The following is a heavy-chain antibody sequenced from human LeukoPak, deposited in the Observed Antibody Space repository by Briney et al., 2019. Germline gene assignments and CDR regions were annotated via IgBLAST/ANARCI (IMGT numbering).Heavy chain of an antibody. Sequence: PSETLSLSCTVSGDSISSSSSYWGWIRPPPGKGREWIGSVYDSGSTYYNPSLKSRVALSVDTTATQFSLKLRSRPAADTAVYVGARQLWSYSEYYFESSGEGNLVSPSS. J-gene: IGHJ4*02. D-gene: IGHD4/OR15-4a*01. V-gene: IGHV4-39*01. CDR2: VYDSGST. CDR1: GDSISSSSSY. CDR3: ARQLWSYSEYYFES.